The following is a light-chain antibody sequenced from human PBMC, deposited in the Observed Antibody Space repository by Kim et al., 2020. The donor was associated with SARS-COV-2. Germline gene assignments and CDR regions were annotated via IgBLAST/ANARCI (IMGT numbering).Light chain of an antibody. CDR3: MQGLQIALT. CDR1: QSLLYSNGKNY. J-gene: IGKJ4*01. CDR2: LGS. V-gene: IGKV2-28*01. Sequence: DIVMTQSPLSLPVTPGEPASISCRSSQSLLYSNGKNYLSLYLQKPGQSPQLLIYLGSNRASGVPDRFSGSGSGTDFTLEISRVEAEDVGVYYCMQGLQIALTFGGGTKVDIK.